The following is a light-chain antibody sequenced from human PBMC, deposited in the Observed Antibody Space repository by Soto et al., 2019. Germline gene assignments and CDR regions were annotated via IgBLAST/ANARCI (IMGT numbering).Light chain of an antibody. CDR1: QHIASW. CDR3: QQFNSYPWT. CDR2: KAS. J-gene: IGKJ1*01. Sequence: DIQMTQSPSTLSASVGDRVTITCRASQHIASWLAWYQQKPGKAPSLLIYKASTLESGVPSRFSGSGSGSEFTLTISSLQPDDFATYYCQQFNSYPWTFGQGTKVEIK. V-gene: IGKV1-5*03.